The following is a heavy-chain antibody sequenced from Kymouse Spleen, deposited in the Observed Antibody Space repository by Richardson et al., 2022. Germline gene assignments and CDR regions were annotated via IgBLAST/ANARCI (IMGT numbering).Heavy chain of an antibody. J-gene: IGHJ4*02. V-gene: IGHV3-30*18. CDR1: GFTFSSYG. CDR3: AKGRYNWNDEGLFDY. D-gene: IGHD1-1*01. CDR2: ISYDGSNK. Sequence: QVQLVESGGGVVQPGRSLRLSCAASGFTFSSYGMHWVRQAPGKGLEWVAVISYDGSNKYYADSVKGRFTISRDNSKNTLYLQMNSLRAEDTAVYYCAKGRYNWNDEGLFDYWGQGTLVTVSS.